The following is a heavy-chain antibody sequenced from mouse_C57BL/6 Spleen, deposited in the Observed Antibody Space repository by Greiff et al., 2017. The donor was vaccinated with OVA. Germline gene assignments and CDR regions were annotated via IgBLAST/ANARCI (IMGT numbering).Heavy chain of an antibody. CDR3: ARLYYGNYDYFDY. CDR2: INPNNGGT. Sequence: EVQLQQSGPELVKPGASVKISCKASGYTFTDYYMNWVKQSHGKSLEWIGDINPNNGGTSYNQKFKGKATLTVDKSSSTAYMELRSLTSEDSAVYYCARLYYGNYDYFDYWGQGTTLTVSS. D-gene: IGHD2-1*01. CDR1: GYTFTDYY. J-gene: IGHJ2*01. V-gene: IGHV1-26*01.